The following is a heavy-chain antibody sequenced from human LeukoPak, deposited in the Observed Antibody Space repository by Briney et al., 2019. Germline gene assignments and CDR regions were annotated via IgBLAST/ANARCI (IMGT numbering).Heavy chain of an antibody. D-gene: IGHD3-10*01. V-gene: IGHV3-23*01. CDR2: ISGSGGST. Sequence: GGSLTLSCAASGFTFSSYAMSWVRQAPGKGLEWVWAISGSGGSTYYADTVKGRFTIYRDNSKNTLYLQMNSLRSEDTAFYYCAKGGSYSSGSSTLYQNYFDHWGQGTLVTVSS. CDR1: GFTFSSYA. J-gene: IGHJ4*02. CDR3: AKGGSYSSGSSTLYQNYFDH.